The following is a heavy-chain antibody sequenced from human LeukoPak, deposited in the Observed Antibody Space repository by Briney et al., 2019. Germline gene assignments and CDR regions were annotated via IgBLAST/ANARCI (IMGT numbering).Heavy chain of an antibody. CDR2: INTNTGNP. CDR3: ARADCSGGNCYRYFDY. J-gene: IGHJ4*02. V-gene: IGHV7-4-1*02. CDR1: GYTFTRYT. D-gene: IGHD2-15*01. Sequence: GASVKVSCKASGYTFTRYTMTWVRQAPGQGLEGMGWINTNTGNPTYAQGFTGRFVFSLDTSVSTAYLQISSLKAEDSGVYYCARADCSGGNCYRYFDYWGQGTLVTVSS.